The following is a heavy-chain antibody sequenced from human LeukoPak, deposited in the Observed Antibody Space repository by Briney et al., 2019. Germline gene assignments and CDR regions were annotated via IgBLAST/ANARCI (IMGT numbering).Heavy chain of an antibody. V-gene: IGHV4-59*01. CDR1: GGSISSYY. J-gene: IGHJ4*02. CDR3: ARDVGGWYDY. CDR2: IYYSGST. Sequence: PSETLSLNCTVSGGSISSYYWSWIRQPPGKGLEWIGYIYYSGSTNYNPSLKSRVTISVDTSKNQFSLKLSSVTVADTAVYYCARDVGGWYDYWGQGTLVTVSS. D-gene: IGHD6-19*01.